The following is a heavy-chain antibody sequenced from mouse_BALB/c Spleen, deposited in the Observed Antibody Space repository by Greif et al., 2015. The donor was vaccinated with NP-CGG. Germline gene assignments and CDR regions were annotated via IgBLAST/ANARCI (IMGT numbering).Heavy chain of an antibody. V-gene: IGHV1-84*02. CDR2: IYPGSGNT. D-gene: IGHD4-1*01. CDR1: GYTFTDYY. CDR3: ARRTGTEAMDY. J-gene: IGHJ4*01. Sequence: QVQLQQSGPELVKPGASVKVSCMASGYTFTDYYINWVKQKPGQGLEWIGWIYPGSGNTKYNEKFKGKATLTVDTSSSTAYMQLSSLTSEDTAVYFCARRTGTEAMDYWGQGTSVTVSS.